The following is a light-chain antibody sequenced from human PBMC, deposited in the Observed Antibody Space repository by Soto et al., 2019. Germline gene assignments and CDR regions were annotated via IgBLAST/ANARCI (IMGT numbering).Light chain of an antibody. CDR1: QSISSY. CDR3: QQSYRTPRT. V-gene: IGKV1-39*01. CDR2: AGS. Sequence: DIQMTQSPSSLSASVGDRVTITCRASQSISSYLNGYQQKTGKAPKLLMYAGSSLQSGVPSRFSGSGSGTDFTLTISSLQPEDFATYSCQQSYRTPRTFGQGTKVEIK. J-gene: IGKJ1*01.